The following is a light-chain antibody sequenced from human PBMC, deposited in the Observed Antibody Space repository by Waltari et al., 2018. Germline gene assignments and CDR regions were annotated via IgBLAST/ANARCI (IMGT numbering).Light chain of an antibody. Sequence: QSALTQPASVSGSPGQSITLPCTGPSRNIGDYNLLSWFQHHPGKVPELVMYYVTKRPSGISDRFSGSKSGNTASLTISALQADDEADYYCCSYSTSGSWMFGGGTKVTVL. J-gene: IGLJ3*02. CDR3: CSYSTSGSWM. V-gene: IGLV2-23*02. CDR2: YVT. CDR1: SRNIGDYNL.